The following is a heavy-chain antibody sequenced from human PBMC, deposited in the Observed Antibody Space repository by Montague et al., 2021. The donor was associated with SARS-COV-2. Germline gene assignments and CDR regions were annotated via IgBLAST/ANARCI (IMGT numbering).Heavy chain of an antibody. CDR3: ASYQNYYYYYGMDV. J-gene: IGHJ6*02. V-gene: IGHV3-21*01. Sequence: SLRLSCAASGFTFSSYSMNWVRQAPGKGLEWVSSISSSSSYIYYADSVKGRFTISRDNAKNSLYLQMNSPRAEDTAVYYCASYQNYYYYYGMDVWGQGTTVTVSS. CDR2: ISSSSSYI. CDR1: GFTFSSYS. D-gene: IGHD2-2*01.